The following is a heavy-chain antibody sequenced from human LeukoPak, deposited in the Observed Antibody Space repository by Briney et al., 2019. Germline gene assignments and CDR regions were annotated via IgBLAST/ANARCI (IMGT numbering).Heavy chain of an antibody. J-gene: IGHJ4*02. V-gene: IGHV1-2*02. CDR1: GYTFTGYY. CDR2: INPNSGGT. CDR3: ARDREQQLVLRD. Sequence: GASVKVSCKASGYTFTGYYMHWVRQAPGQGLEWMGWINPNSGGTSYAQKFQGRVTMTRDTSISTAYMELSRLRSDDTAVYYCARDREQQLVLRDWGQGTLVTVSS. D-gene: IGHD6-13*01.